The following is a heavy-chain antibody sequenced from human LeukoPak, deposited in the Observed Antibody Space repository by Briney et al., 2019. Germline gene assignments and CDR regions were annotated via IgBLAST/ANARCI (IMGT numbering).Heavy chain of an antibody. Sequence: SQTLSLTCTASGGSISSYYWSWIRQPPGKGLEWIGYIYYSGSTNYNPSLKSRVTISVDTSKNQFSLKLSSVTAADTAVYYCARNLLASDAFDIWGQGTMVTVSS. D-gene: IGHD3-3*02. V-gene: IGHV4-59*01. CDR1: GGSISSYY. J-gene: IGHJ3*02. CDR3: ARNLLASDAFDI. CDR2: IYYSGST.